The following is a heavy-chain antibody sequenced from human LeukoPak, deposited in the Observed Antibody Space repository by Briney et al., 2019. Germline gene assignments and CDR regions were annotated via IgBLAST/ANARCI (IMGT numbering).Heavy chain of an antibody. J-gene: IGHJ6*03. D-gene: IGHD1-20*01. Sequence: PSETLSLTCTVSGGSISSGSYYWSWIRQPAGKGLEWIGRIYTSGSTNYNPSLKSRVTISVDTSKNQFSLKLSSVTAADTAVYYCARTYNWNYYYYMDVWGKGTTVTVSS. V-gene: IGHV4-61*02. CDR2: IYTSGST. CDR3: ARTYNWNYYYYMDV. CDR1: GGSISSGSYY.